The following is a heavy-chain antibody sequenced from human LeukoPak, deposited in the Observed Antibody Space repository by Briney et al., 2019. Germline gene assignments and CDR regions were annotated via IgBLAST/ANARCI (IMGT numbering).Heavy chain of an antibody. V-gene: IGHV4-59*01. Sequence: SETLSLTCTVSGGSISSYYWSWIRQPPGKGLEWIGYIYYSGSTNYNPSLKSRVTISVDASKNQFSLKLSSVTAADTAVYYCARDGRYSKGYFDYWGQGTLVTVSS. CDR3: ARDGRYSKGYFDY. CDR2: IYYSGST. CDR1: GGSISSYY. D-gene: IGHD2-21*01. J-gene: IGHJ4*02.